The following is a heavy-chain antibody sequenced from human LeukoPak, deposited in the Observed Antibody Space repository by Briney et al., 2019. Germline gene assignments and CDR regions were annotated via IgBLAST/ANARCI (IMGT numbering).Heavy chain of an antibody. CDR2: ISGSGGGT. J-gene: IGHJ4*02. D-gene: IGHD3-22*01. V-gene: IGHV3-23*01. CDR3: AKDWDYYDSSGYKEYFDY. CDR1: GFTFSSYA. Sequence: GGSLRLSCAASGFTFSSYAMSWVRQAPGKGLEWVSAISGSGGGTYYADSVKGRFTISRDNSKNTLYLQMNSLRAEDTAVYYCAKDWDYYDSSGYKEYFDYWGQGTLVTVSS.